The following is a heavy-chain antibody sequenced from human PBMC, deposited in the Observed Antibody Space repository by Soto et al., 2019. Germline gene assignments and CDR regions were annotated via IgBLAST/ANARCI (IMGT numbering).Heavy chain of an antibody. CDR3: ARRGIAVADENYYYYGMDV. J-gene: IGHJ6*02. V-gene: IGHV1-69*06. CDR2: IIPIFGTA. D-gene: IGHD6-19*01. Sequence: GASVKVSCKASGGTFSSYAISWVRQAPGQGLEWMGGIIPIFGTANYAQKFQGRVTITADKSTSTAYMELSSLRSEDTAVYYCARRGIAVADENYYYYGMDVWGQGTTVTAP. CDR1: GGTFSSYA.